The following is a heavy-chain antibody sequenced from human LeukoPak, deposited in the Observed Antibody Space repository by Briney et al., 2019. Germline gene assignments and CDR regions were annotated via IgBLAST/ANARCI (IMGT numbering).Heavy chain of an antibody. V-gene: IGHV3-48*03. CDR2: ISTSGTTI. CDR1: GFTFSSYE. CDR3: ARIIGLRYFDWLFTGNDY. J-gene: IGHJ4*02. D-gene: IGHD3-9*01. Sequence: GGTLRLSCAASGFTFSSYEMNWVRQAPGKGLEWVSYISTSGTTINYSDSVKGRFTISRDNAKKSLYLQMNSLRAEDTAVYYCARIIGLRYFDWLFTGNDYWGQGTLVTVSS.